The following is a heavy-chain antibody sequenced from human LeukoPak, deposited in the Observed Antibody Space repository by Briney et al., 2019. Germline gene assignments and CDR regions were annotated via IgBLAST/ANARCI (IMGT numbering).Heavy chain of an antibody. CDR1: EFTFSSYS. V-gene: IGHV3-48*02. Sequence: PGGSLRLSCVASEFTFSSYSMNWVRQAPGKGLERVSYISSTTTTTYYADSVKGRFSISRDNAENSLYLQMNSLRDGDTAVYYCVASMTTWGTFDIWGQGTMVTVSS. CDR3: VASMTTWGTFDI. J-gene: IGHJ3*02. D-gene: IGHD6-19*01. CDR2: ISSTTTTT.